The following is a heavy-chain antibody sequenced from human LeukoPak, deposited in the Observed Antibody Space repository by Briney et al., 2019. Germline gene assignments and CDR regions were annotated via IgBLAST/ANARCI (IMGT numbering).Heavy chain of an antibody. Sequence: PGGSLRLSCAASGFTFSSYGMHWVRQAPGKGLEWVAVISYDGSNKYYADSVKGRFTTSRDNSKNTLYLQMNSLRAEDTAVYYCAKSGAYDYGDYEHLYYFDYWGQGTLVTVSS. CDR1: GFTFSSYG. CDR2: ISYDGSNK. V-gene: IGHV3-30*18. CDR3: AKSGAYDYGDYEHLYYFDY. J-gene: IGHJ4*02. D-gene: IGHD4-17*01.